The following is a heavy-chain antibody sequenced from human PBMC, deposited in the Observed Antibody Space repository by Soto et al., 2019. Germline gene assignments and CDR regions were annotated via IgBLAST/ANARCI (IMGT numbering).Heavy chain of an antibody. J-gene: IGHJ6*02. CDR3: AREGFCISTSCRHYDYYGMDV. D-gene: IGHD2-2*01. V-gene: IGHV1-18*01. CDR2: ISAYNGNT. Sequence: ASVKVSCKASGYTFTSYGISWVRQAPGQGLEWMGWISAYNGNTNYAQKLQGRVTMTTDTSTSTAYMELRSLRSDDTAVYYCAREGFCISTSCRHYDYYGMDVWGQGTTVTVSS. CDR1: GYTFTSYG.